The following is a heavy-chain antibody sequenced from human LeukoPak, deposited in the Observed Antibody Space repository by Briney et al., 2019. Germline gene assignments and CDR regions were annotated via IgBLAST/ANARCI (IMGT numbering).Heavy chain of an antibody. CDR1: GFTFDNYA. CDR2: ISGSGNRT. J-gene: IGHJ4*02. V-gene: IGHV3-23*01. D-gene: IGHD2-2*01. Sequence: GGSLRLSCAASGFTFDNYALGWVRQAPGKGLVWVSGISGSGNRTYYADSVKGRFTISRDNSKNTLYLQMNSLRAEDTAVYYCAKDWIRSSAHWGQGTLVTVSS. CDR3: AKDWIRSSAH.